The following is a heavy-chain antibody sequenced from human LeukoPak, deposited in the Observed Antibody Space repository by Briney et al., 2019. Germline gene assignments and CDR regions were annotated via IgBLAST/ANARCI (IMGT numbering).Heavy chain of an antibody. Sequence: QPGGSLRLSCAASGFTFSSHAMSWVRQAPGKGLEWVSGISGSGGSTYYADSVKGRFTISRDNAKNSLYLQMNSLRAEDTAVYYCARGLGDFWSGYYLDYFDYWGQGTLVTVSS. J-gene: IGHJ4*02. CDR1: GFTFSSHA. CDR2: ISGSGGST. D-gene: IGHD3-3*01. CDR3: ARGLGDFWSGYYLDYFDY. V-gene: IGHV3-23*01.